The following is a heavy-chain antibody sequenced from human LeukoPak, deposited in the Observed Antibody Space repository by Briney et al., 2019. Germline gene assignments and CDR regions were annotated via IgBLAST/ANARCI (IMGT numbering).Heavy chain of an antibody. D-gene: IGHD6-19*01. CDR1: GFTFSSYA. CDR2: ISGSGGST. V-gene: IGHV3-23*01. Sequence: GGSLRLSCAASGFTFSSYAMSWVRQAPGKGLEWVSAISGSGGSTYYADSAKGRFTISRDNSKNTLYLQMNSLRAEDTAVYYCANTGQWLVPSNWFDPWGQGTLVTVSS. CDR3: ANTGQWLVPSNWFDP. J-gene: IGHJ5*02.